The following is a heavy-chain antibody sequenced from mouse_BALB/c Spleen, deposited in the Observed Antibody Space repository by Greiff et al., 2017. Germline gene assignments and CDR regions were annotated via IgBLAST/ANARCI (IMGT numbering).Heavy chain of an antibody. CDR1: GYSITSGYY. Sequence: VQLKESGPGLVKPSQSLSLTCSVTGYSITSGYYWNWIRQFPGNKLEWMGYISYDGSNNYNPSLKNRISITRDTSKNQFFLKLNSVTTEDTATYYCARGIDYYGSSYYYAMDYWGQGTSVTVSS. J-gene: IGHJ4*01. D-gene: IGHD1-1*01. V-gene: IGHV3-6*02. CDR3: ARGIDYYGSSYYYAMDY. CDR2: ISYDGSN.